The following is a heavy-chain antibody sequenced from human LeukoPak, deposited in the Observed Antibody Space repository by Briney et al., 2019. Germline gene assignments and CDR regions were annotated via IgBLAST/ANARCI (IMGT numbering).Heavy chain of an antibody. CDR3: ARDRSRDMDV. CDR2: IYYSGTT. Sequence: SETLSLTCTVSGGSINDYYWSWIRQPPGEGLEWIGNIYYSGTTSYNPSLESRVIISVDTSKNQFSLKLNSVTAADTAVYYCARDRSRDMDVWGKGTTVTVSS. J-gene: IGHJ6*03. V-gene: IGHV4-59*01. CDR1: GGSINDYY. D-gene: IGHD2-2*01.